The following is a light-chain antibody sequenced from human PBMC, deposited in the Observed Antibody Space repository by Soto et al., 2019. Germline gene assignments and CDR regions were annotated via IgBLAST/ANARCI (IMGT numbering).Light chain of an antibody. Sequence: QSVLTLPASVSGSPGQSITISCTGTSSDVGGYNYVSWYQQHPGKAPKLMIYEVSNRPSGVTNRFSGSKSGNTASLTISGLQAEDEADYYCSTYTSSSTVFGGGTKVTVL. J-gene: IGLJ2*01. CDR1: SSDVGGYNY. CDR3: STYTSSSTV. V-gene: IGLV2-14*01. CDR2: EVS.